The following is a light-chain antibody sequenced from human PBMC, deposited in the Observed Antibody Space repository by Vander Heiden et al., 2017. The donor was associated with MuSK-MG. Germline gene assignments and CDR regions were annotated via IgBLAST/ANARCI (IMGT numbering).Light chain of an antibody. V-gene: IGLV1-44*01. CDR1: SSNIGTNS. CDR2: NNN. Sequence: VRPPPPSATATPPTRVTISCSGSSSNIGTNSVYWYQQFPGTAPKLLIYNNNQRPSGIPDRFSGSKSGTSASLGISGLQSEDEADYYCAAWDGSLSGVVFGGGTKLTVL. J-gene: IGLJ2*01. CDR3: AAWDGSLSGVV.